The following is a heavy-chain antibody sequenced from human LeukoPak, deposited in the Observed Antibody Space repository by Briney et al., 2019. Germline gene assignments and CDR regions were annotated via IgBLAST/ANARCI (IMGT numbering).Heavy chain of an antibody. CDR2: ISYDGSNK. V-gene: IGHV3-30*18. Sequence: GRSLRLSCAASGFTFSSYGMHWVRQAPGKGLEWVAVISYDGSNKYYADSVKGRFTISRDNSKNTLYLQMNSLRAEDTAVYYCAKEAGYQLLADAFDIWGQGTMVTVSS. CDR3: AKEAGYQLLADAFDI. D-gene: IGHD2-2*01. CDR1: GFTFSSYG. J-gene: IGHJ3*02.